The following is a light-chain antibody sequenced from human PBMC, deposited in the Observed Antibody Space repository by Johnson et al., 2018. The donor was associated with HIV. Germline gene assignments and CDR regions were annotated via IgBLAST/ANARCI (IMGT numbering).Light chain of an antibody. J-gene: IGLJ1*01. CDR2: ENN. CDR3: GTWDSSLSADV. Sequence: QSVLTQPPSVSAAPGQKVTISCSGSSSNIGNNYVSWYQQLPGTAPKLLIYENNKRPSGIPDRFSGSKSGTSATLGITGLPTADEADYYCGTWDSSLSADVFGTGTKVTVL. V-gene: IGLV1-51*02. CDR1: SSNIGNNY.